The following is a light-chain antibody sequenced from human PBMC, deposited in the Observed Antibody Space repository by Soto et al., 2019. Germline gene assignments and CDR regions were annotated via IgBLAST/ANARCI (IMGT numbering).Light chain of an antibody. CDR1: QSVRSS. V-gene: IGKV3-11*01. J-gene: IGKJ1*01. Sequence: EIVLTQSPATLSLSPGERATLSCRAIQSVRSSLAWYQQKPGQAPRLLIYSASNRATGIPARFSGSGSGTDFTLTISSLEPEDFAVYYCQQRSNWPRWTFGQGTKVDIK. CDR3: QQRSNWPRWT. CDR2: SAS.